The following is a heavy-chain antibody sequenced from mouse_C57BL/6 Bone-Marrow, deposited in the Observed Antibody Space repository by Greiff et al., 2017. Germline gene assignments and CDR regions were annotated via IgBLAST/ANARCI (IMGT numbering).Heavy chain of an antibody. J-gene: IGHJ3*01. Sequence: EVQRVESGGGLVKPGGSLKLSCAASGFTFSSYAMSWVRQTPEKRLEWVATISDGGSYTYYPDNVKGRFTISRDNAKNNLYLQMSHLKSEDTAMYYCARDYYGSIAWFAYGGQGTLVTVSA. CDR2: ISDGGSYT. V-gene: IGHV5-4*01. CDR1: GFTFSSYA. D-gene: IGHD1-1*01. CDR3: ARDYYGSIAWFAY.